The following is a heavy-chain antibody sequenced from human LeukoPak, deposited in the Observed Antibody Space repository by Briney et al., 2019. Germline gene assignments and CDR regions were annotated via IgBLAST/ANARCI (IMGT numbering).Heavy chain of an antibody. J-gene: IGHJ4*02. CDR2: INHSGST. CDR3: ARVDYGDYFDY. Sequence: SETLSLTCAVYGGSFSGYYWSWIRQPPGKGLEWIGEINHSGSTNYNPSLKSRVTISVDTFKNQFSLKLSSVTAADTAVYYCARVDYGDYFDYWGQGTLVTVSS. D-gene: IGHD4-17*01. V-gene: IGHV4-34*01. CDR1: GGSFSGYY.